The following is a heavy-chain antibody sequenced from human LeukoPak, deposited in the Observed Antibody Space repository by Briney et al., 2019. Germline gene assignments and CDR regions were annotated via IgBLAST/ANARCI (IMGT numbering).Heavy chain of an antibody. V-gene: IGHV3-23*01. CDR3: AKEAGSSWLYYFDY. CDR1: GFIFSSYA. CDR2: ISGSGGST. J-gene: IGHJ4*02. Sequence: GGSLRLSCAASGFIFSSYAMSWVRQAPGKGLEWVSTISGSGGSTYYADSVKGRFTISRDNSKNTVYLQMNSLRAEDTAVYYCAKEAGSSWLYYFDYWGQGTLVTVSS. D-gene: IGHD6-13*01.